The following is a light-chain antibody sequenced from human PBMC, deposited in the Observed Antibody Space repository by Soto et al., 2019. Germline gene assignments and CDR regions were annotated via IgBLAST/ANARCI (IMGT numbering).Light chain of an antibody. V-gene: IGKV3-11*01. CDR2: DAS. CDR3: QHRFNWPLT. Sequence: EIVLTQSPATLSLSPGERATLSCRASQKIGTFLAWYQQKPGQAPRLLFYDASNRATGVPPRFSGSGSGTDFTLTISILEPEDLAVYYCQHRFNWPLTFGGGTKVEIK. J-gene: IGKJ4*01. CDR1: QKIGTF.